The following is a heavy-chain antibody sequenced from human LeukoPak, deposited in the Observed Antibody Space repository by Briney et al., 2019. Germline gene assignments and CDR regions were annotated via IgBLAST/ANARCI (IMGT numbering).Heavy chain of an antibody. CDR1: GFTFSSYA. CDR2: ISYDGSNK. CDR3: ARDLGTMGAMDYYFDY. D-gene: IGHD1-26*01. Sequence: GWSLRLSCAASGFTFSSYAMHWVRQAPGKGLEWVAVISYDGSNKYYADSVKGRFTISRDNSKNTLYLQMNSLRAEDTAVYYCARDLGTMGAMDYYFDYWGQGTLVTVSS. J-gene: IGHJ4*02. V-gene: IGHV3-30-3*01.